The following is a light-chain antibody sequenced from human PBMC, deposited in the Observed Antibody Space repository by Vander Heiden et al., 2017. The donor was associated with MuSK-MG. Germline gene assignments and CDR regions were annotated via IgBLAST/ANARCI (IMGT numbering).Light chain of an antibody. CDR1: QDISNY. J-gene: IGKJ3*01. V-gene: IGKV1-33*01. CDR2: DAS. CDR3: QQDDNLPFT. Sequence: DIQMTQSPSSLSASVGDRVTITCQASQDISNYLNWYQQKPGKAPKLLIYDASNLETGVPSRFSGSGSGTDFTFTIRSLQPEDIATYYCQQDDNLPFTFGHGTKVDIK.